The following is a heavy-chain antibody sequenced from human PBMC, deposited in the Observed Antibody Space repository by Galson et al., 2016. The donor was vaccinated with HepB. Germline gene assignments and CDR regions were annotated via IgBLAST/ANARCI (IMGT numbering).Heavy chain of an antibody. Sequence: SVKVSCKASGGTFSSYAISWVRQAPGQGLEWMGVIINLYGTANYALKFQGRVTITADESTSTAHMEGSSLRYEDTAVYYCARVRDGYNTHFYYGMDVWGQGTSVTVS. CDR3: ARVRDGYNTHFYYGMDV. J-gene: IGHJ6*02. D-gene: IGHD5-24*01. V-gene: IGHV1-69*13. CDR1: GGTFSSYA. CDR2: IINLYGTA.